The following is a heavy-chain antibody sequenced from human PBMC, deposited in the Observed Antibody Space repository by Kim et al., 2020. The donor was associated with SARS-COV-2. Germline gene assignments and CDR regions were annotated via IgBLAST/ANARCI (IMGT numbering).Heavy chain of an antibody. CDR3: AKPDFYYYGFGGGYFDY. CDR1: GFTFSSYA. J-gene: IGHJ4*02. CDR2: ISGSGGST. V-gene: IGHV3-23*01. Sequence: GGSLRLSCAASGFTFSSYAMRGVRQAPGKGLEWVSAISGSGGSTYYADSVKGRFTISRDNSKNTLYLQMNSLRAEDTAVYYCAKPDFYYYGFGGGYFDYWGQGTLVTVSS. D-gene: IGHD3-10*01.